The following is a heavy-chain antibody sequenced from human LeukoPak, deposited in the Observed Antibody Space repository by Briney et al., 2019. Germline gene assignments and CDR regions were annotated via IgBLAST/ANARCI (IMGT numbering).Heavy chain of an antibody. D-gene: IGHD7-27*01. CDR2: IYYSGST. CDR1: GFTFSDYY. J-gene: IGHJ6*02. Sequence: GSLRLSCAASGFTFSDYYMTWIRQAPGKGLEWIGSIYYSGSTYYNPSLKSRVTISVDTSKNQFPLKLSSVTAADTAVYYCARHRLGTFYYYYYGMDVWGQGTTVTVSS. V-gene: IGHV4-39*01. CDR3: ARHRLGTFYYYYYGMDV.